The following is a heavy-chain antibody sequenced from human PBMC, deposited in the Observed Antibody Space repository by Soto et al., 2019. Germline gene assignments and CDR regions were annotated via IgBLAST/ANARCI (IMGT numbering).Heavy chain of an antibody. V-gene: IGHV1-3*01. CDR2: INPDNSNT. D-gene: IGHD3-10*01. CDR1: GYNFTDYA. J-gene: IGHJ5*02. CDR3: AVVLYYYGSGSDS. Sequence: QVPLVQSGAEVKKPGASVKVPCKASGYNFTDYALHWVRQAPGQGLEWMGWINPDNSNTTYSQKFQGRVTISSDTSANTAYMELRSRTAEATAVYYCAVVLYYYGSGSDSWGQGTRVSVSS.